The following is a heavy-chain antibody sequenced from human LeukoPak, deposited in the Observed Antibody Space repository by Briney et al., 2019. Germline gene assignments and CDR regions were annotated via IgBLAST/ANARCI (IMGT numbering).Heavy chain of an antibody. CDR1: GFTFSSYS. D-gene: IGHD2-2*01. CDR2: ISSSSSYI. V-gene: IGHV3-21*01. Sequence: PGGSLRLSCAASGFTFSSYSMNWVRQAPGKGLEWVSSISSSSSYIYYADSVKGRFTISRDNAKNSLYLQMNSLRAEDTAVYYCAREGYCSSTSCYRSYYYGMDVWGQGTTVTVSS. J-gene: IGHJ6*02. CDR3: AREGYCSSTSCYRSYYYGMDV.